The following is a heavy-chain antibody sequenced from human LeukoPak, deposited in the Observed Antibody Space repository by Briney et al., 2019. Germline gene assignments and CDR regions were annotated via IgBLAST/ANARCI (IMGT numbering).Heavy chain of an antibody. D-gene: IGHD3-9*01. Sequence: PSETLSLTCTVSGGSISSYYWSWIRQPPGKGLEWIGYIYYSGSTNYNPSLKSRVTISVDTSKNQFSLKLSSVTAADTAVYYCARVLRYFDWLPNWFDPWGQGTLVTVSS. V-gene: IGHV4-59*01. J-gene: IGHJ5*02. CDR1: GGSISSYY. CDR2: IYYSGST. CDR3: ARVLRYFDWLPNWFDP.